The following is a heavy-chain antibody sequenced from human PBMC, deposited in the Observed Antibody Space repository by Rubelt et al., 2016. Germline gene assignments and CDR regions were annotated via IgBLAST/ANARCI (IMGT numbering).Heavy chain of an antibody. J-gene: IGHJ5*02. Sequence: QVQLQQWGAGLLKPSETLSLTCAVYGGSFSGYYWSWIRQPPGKGLEWIGEINHSGSTNYNPSLKSRVTISVETSKNQFSLKLSSVTAADTAVYYCARADYYDSSGYHNWFDPWGQGTLVTVSS. V-gene: IGHV4-34*01. CDR2: INHSGST. CDR3: ARADYYDSSGYHNWFDP. CDR1: GGSFSGYY. D-gene: IGHD3-22*01.